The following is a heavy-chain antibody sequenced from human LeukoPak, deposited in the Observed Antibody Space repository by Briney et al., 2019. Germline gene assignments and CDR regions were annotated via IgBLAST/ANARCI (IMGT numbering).Heavy chain of an antibody. Sequence: PGGSLRLSCAASGFTFSSYAMSWVRQAPGKGLEWVSAISGSGGSTYYADSVKGRFTISRDNSKNTLYLQMNSLRAEDTAVYYCASMGYYYDSSGYYRYWGQGTLVTVSS. V-gene: IGHV3-23*01. CDR3: ASMGYYYDSSGYYRY. CDR1: GFTFSSYA. D-gene: IGHD3-22*01. J-gene: IGHJ4*02. CDR2: ISGSGGST.